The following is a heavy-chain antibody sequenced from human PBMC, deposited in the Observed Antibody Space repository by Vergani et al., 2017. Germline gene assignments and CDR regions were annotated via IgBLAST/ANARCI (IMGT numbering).Heavy chain of an antibody. D-gene: IGHD4-17*01. Sequence: QVQLVQSGAEVKTPGASVKVSCKASGYTFTSYYMHWVRQAPGQGLEWMGIINPSGGSTSYAQKFQGRVAMTRDASTSTVYMELRSLRSNDTAVYYCVREAWGIYGRFFDYWGQGTLVTVSS. CDR2: INPSGGST. J-gene: IGHJ4*02. CDR3: VREAWGIYGRFFDY. CDR1: GYTFTSYY. V-gene: IGHV1-46*01.